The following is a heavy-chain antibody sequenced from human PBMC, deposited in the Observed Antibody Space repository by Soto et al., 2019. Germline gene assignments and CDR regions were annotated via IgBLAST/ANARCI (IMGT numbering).Heavy chain of an antibody. CDR2: IIPIFGTA. Sequence: GASVKVSCKASGGTFSSYAISWVRQAPGQGLEWMGGIIPIFGTANYAQKFQGRVTITADESTSTAYMELSSLRSEDTAVYYCARDLIDDSSGYYSYNWFDPWGQGTLVTVSS. CDR1: GGTFSSYA. J-gene: IGHJ5*02. D-gene: IGHD3-22*01. V-gene: IGHV1-69*13. CDR3: ARDLIDDSSGYYSYNWFDP.